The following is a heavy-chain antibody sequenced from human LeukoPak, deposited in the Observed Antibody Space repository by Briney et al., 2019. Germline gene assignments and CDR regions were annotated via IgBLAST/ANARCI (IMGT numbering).Heavy chain of an antibody. CDR1: GGPISSSNW. CDR3: ASRIAVAAYGGLQH. CDR2: IYHSGST. V-gene: IGHV4-4*02. J-gene: IGHJ1*01. D-gene: IGHD6-19*01. Sequence: PSETLSLTCAVSGGPISSSNWWSWVRQPPGKGLEWIGEIYHSGSTNYNPSLKSRVTISVDKSKNQFSLKLSSVTAADTAVYYCASRIAVAAYGGLQHWGQGTLVTVSS.